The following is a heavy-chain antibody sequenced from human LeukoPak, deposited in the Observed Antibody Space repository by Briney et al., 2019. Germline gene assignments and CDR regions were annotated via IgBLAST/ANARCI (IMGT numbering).Heavy chain of an antibody. CDR1: GVSISSDNW. CDR2: THRSGDT. Sequence: SGTLSLTCAVYGVSISSDNWWTWVRRPPGKGLEWIGETHRSGDTKYNLSLNGRVTISMDNSKNQLSLNLISVTAADTAIYFCATRHHSRTYMVPLDSWGQGTLVTVSS. V-gene: IGHV4-4*02. D-gene: IGHD3-10*01. J-gene: IGHJ4*02. CDR3: ATRHHSRTYMVPLDS.